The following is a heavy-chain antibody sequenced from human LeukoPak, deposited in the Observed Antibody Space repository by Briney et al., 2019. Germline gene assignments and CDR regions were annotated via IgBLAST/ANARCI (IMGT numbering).Heavy chain of an antibody. Sequence: ETGGSLRLSCAASGFTFSSYAMSWVRQAPGKGLEWVSAISDSGGSTYYADSVKGRFTISRDNSKNTLYLQMNSLRAEDTAVYYCAKFSARYYYDSSGYYYYWGQGTLVTVSS. CDR2: ISDSGGST. J-gene: IGHJ4*02. CDR1: GFTFSSYA. CDR3: AKFSARYYYDSSGYYYY. D-gene: IGHD3-22*01. V-gene: IGHV3-23*01.